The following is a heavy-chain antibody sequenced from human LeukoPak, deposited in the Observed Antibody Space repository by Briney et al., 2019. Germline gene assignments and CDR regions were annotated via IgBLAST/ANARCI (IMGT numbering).Heavy chain of an antibody. J-gene: IGHJ4*02. CDR3: ALSSGAIFRGTYYFDY. CDR1: GGSISSYY. CDR2: IYYSGST. V-gene: IGHV4-59*01. D-gene: IGHD6-19*01. Sequence: SETLSLTCTVSGGSISSYYWSWIRQPPGKGLEWIGCIYYSGSTNYNPSLKSRVTISVDTSKNQFSLKLSSVTAADTAVYYCALSSGAIFRGTYYFDYWGQGTLVTVSS.